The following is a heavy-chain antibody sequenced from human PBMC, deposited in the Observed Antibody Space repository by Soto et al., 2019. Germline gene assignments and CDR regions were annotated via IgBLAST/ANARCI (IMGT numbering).Heavy chain of an antibody. CDR1: GYTFTSYD. Sequence: GASVKVSFKAAGYTFTSYDIHWVRQAAGQGLEWMGWMNPNSGNTATAKKFLGRVALTRSTSISTAYMELRNVISDDTAVYFCARGRGHTYDHHGMDVWGQGTTVTVSS. J-gene: IGHJ6*02. CDR2: MNPNSGNT. V-gene: IGHV1-8*02. D-gene: IGHD5-12*01. CDR3: ARGRGHTYDHHGMDV.